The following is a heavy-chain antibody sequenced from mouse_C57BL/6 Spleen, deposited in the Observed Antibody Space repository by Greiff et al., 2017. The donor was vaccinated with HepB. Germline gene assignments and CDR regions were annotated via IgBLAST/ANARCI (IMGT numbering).Heavy chain of an antibody. CDR3: ARDGYGSSPDY. Sequence: VQGVESGAELVKPGASVKISCKASGYAFSSYWMNWVKQRPGKGLEWIGQIYPGDGDTNYNGKFKGKATLTADKSSSTAYMQLSSLTSEDSAVYFCARDGYGSSPDYWGQGTTLTVSS. D-gene: IGHD1-1*01. CDR1: GYAFSSYW. J-gene: IGHJ2*01. CDR2: IYPGDGDT. V-gene: IGHV1-80*01.